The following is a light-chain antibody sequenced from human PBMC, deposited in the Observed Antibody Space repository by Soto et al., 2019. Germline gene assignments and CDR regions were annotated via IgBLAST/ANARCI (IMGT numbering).Light chain of an antibody. J-gene: IGKJ1*01. Sequence: ETVLTQSPGTLSLYPGERATLSCRASQSVSSSYLAWYQQIPGQAPRLLIYGASSRATGIPDRFSGSGSGTDFTLTISRLEPEDFAVYYCQQYGASPPSWTFGQGTKVEIK. CDR3: QQYGASPPSWT. CDR1: QSVSSSY. V-gene: IGKV3-20*01. CDR2: GAS.